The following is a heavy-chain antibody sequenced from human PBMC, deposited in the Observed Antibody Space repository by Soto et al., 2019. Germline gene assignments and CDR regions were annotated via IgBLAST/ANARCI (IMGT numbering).Heavy chain of an antibody. Sequence: GGSLRLSCAASGFTVSTNYMSWVRQAPGKGLEWVSVIYSGGSTYYADSVKGRFTISRDNSRNTLYLQMNSLRAEDTAVYYCAREHSSAWFVFDYWGLGTLVTVSS. V-gene: IGHV3-53*01. CDR3: AREHSSAWFVFDY. J-gene: IGHJ4*02. CDR2: IYSGGST. D-gene: IGHD6-19*01. CDR1: GFTVSTNY.